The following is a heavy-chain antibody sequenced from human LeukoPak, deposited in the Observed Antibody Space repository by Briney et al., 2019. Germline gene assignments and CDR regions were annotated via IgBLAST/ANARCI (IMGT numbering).Heavy chain of an antibody. CDR1: GFTFSSYG. J-gene: IGHJ4*02. CDR2: IRYDGSNK. Sequence: GGSLRLSXAASGFTFSSYGMHWVRQAPGKGLEGVAFIRYDGSNKYYADSVKGRFTISRDNSKNTLYLQMNSLRAEDTAVYYCANTLYGDYVVDYWGQGTLVTVSS. CDR3: ANTLYGDYVVDY. D-gene: IGHD4-17*01. V-gene: IGHV3-30*02.